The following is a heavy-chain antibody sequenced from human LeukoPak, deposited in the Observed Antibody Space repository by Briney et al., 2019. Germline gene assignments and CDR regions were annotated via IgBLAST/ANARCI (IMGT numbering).Heavy chain of an antibody. V-gene: IGHV3-33*01. CDR3: ARAWYSGAWYGMDV. J-gene: IGHJ6*02. CDR2: IWNDESKT. Sequence: PGGSLRLSCVASGFTFTTYGMHWLRQAPGKGLEWVAVIWNDESKTYYGDSVKGRFTISRDNSKNMLYLQMNSLRAEDTSVYYCARAWYSGAWYGMDVWGPGTTVTVSS. CDR1: GFTFTTYG. D-gene: IGHD6-19*01.